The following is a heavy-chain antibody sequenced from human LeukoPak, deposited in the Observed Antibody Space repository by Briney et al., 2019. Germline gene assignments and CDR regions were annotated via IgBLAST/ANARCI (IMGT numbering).Heavy chain of an antibody. CDR3: AKGAYDYIEIAYFDY. V-gene: IGHV3-23*01. J-gene: IGHJ4*02. CDR2: IIGSSGST. D-gene: IGHD5-12*01. CDR1: GFSFNNYA. Sequence: GGSLRLSCVASGFSFNNYAMNWFRQAPGKGLEWVSLIIGSSGSTFYADSVKGRFTISRDKSKNTLYLQMNSLRAEDTAVYYCAKGAYDYIEIAYFDYWGQGSLVTVSS.